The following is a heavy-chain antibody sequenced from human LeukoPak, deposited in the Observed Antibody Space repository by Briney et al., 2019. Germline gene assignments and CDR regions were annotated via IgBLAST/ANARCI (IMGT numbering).Heavy chain of an antibody. CDR3: ARVLLRDSWFDP. V-gene: IGHV1-69*13. J-gene: IGHJ5*02. Sequence: SVKVSCKASGGTFSSYAISWVRQAPGQGLEWMGGIIPIFGTANYAQKFQGRVTITADESTSTAYMELSSLRSEDTAVYYCARVLLRDSWFDPWGQGTLVTVSS. D-gene: IGHD3-22*01. CDR1: GGTFSSYA. CDR2: IIPIFGTA.